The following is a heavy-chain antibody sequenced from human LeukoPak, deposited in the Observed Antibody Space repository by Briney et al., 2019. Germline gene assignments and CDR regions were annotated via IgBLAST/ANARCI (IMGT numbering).Heavy chain of an antibody. Sequence: GGSLRLSCAASGFTFSSYSMNWARQAPGKGLEWVSSISNSSSYIYYADSVKGRFTISRDNAKSSLYLQMNSLRAEDTAVYYCARDATYDFWSGLFDYWGQGTLVTVSS. V-gene: IGHV3-21*01. CDR1: GFTFSSYS. CDR2: ISNSSSYI. D-gene: IGHD3-3*01. CDR3: ARDATYDFWSGLFDY. J-gene: IGHJ4*02.